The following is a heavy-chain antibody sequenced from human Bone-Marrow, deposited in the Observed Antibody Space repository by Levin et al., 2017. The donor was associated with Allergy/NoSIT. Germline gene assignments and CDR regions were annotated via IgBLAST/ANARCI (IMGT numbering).Heavy chain of an antibody. CDR1: GGSISSRSYY. V-gene: IGHV4-39*01. D-gene: IGHD2-21*01. CDR3: ARLTSGGYCFNGWHYIDY. Sequence: SETLSLTCNVSGGSISSRSYYWGWIRQPPGTGLEWIGSIDDGGTTDYNSSLKSRVTMSVDTSNNQFSLRMTSVTGADTSTYFCARLTSGGYCFNGWHYIDYWGQGTLVTVSS. J-gene: IGHJ4*02. CDR2: IDDGGTT.